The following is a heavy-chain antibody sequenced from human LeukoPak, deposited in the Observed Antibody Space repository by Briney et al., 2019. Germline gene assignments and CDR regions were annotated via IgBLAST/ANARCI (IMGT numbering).Heavy chain of an antibody. CDR1: GGTFSSFA. V-gene: IGHV1-69*05. CDR2: IIPIFGTA. Sequence: SVTVSCKASGGTFSSFAISWVRQAPGQGLEWMGGIIPIFGTANYAQKFQGRVTITTDESTSTAYMELSSLRSEDTAVYYCARGRPAGINWFDPWGQGTLFTVSS. CDR3: ARGRPAGINWFDP. D-gene: IGHD3-10*01. J-gene: IGHJ5*02.